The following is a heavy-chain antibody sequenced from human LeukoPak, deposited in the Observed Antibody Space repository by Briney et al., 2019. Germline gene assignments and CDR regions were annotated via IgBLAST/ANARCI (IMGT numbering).Heavy chain of an antibody. CDR3: VNPYYYDSNGYLSEFDY. V-gene: IGHV3-23*01. J-gene: IGHJ4*02. D-gene: IGHD3-22*01. CDR2: ITDTGGNT. Sequence: GGSLRLSCAASGFTFGSYAMSWVRQAPGKGLEWVSAITDTGGNTHYADSVKGRFTISRDNSKNTLFLQMNSLRAEDTAVYYCVNPYYYDSNGYLSEFDYWGQGTLVTVSS. CDR1: GFTFGSYA.